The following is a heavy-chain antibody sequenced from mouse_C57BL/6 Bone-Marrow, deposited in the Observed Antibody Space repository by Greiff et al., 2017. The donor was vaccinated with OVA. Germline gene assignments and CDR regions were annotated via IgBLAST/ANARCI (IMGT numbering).Heavy chain of an antibody. Sequence: QVQLQQPGAELVRPGTSVKLSCKASGYTFTSYWMHWVKQRPGQGLEWIGVIDPSDSYTKYNQKFKGKATLTVDKSSSTAYLQLSSLASEDSAFYYCARDGSSYYFDYWGQGTTLTVSS. D-gene: IGHD1-1*01. J-gene: IGHJ2*01. V-gene: IGHV1-59*01. CDR1: GYTFTSYW. CDR2: IDPSDSYT. CDR3: ARDGSSYYFDY.